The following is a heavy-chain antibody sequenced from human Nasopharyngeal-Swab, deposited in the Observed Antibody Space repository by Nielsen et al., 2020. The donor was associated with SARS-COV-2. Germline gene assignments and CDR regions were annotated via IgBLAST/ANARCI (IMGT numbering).Heavy chain of an antibody. CDR2: IYPGYSET. CDR1: GYSFSRHW. D-gene: IGHD1/OR15-1a*01. CDR3: ARHEERTSGYFYNYGMDV. Sequence: GESLKISCKGSGYSFSRHWIGWVRQMPGKGLEWMGIIYPGYSETRYSPAFQGQVIISVDKSISTAYLQWSSLKASDTAIYYCARHEERTSGYFYNYGMDVWGQGTTVTVSS. J-gene: IGHJ6*02. V-gene: IGHV5-51*01.